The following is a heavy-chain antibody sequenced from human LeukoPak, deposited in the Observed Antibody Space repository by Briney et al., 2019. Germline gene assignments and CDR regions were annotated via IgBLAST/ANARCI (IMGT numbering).Heavy chain of an antibody. D-gene: IGHD5-24*01. CDR1: GFTFDDYG. V-gene: IGHV3-20*01. CDR3: ARVYGHNEFDY. J-gene: IGHJ4*02. CDR2: INWNGGST. Sequence: GGSLRLSCAASGFTFDDYGMSWVRHAPGKGLEWVSGINWNGGSTGYADSVKGRFTISRDNAKNALDLQMNSLRAEDTALYHCARVYGHNEFDYWGQGTLVTVSS.